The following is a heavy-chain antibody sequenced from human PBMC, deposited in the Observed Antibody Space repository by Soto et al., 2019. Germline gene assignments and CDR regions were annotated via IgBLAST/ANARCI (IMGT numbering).Heavy chain of an antibody. CDR1: GGSVSSGNYY. CDR3: ARVPDR. J-gene: IGHJ5*02. V-gene: IGHV4-30-2*01. D-gene: IGHD2-2*01. Sequence: SETLSLTCTVSGGSVSSGNYYWSWIRQPPGKGLEWIGYIYHSGSTNYHPSLKSRVTISIDRSKNQFSLKLSSVTAADTAVYYCARVPDRWGQGTLVTVSS. CDR2: IYHSGST.